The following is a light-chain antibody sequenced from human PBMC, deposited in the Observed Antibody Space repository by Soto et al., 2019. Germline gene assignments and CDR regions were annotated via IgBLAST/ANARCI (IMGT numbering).Light chain of an antibody. CDR1: SSNIGAAYY. V-gene: IGLV1-40*01. CDR3: QSYDTSLSGSV. Sequence: QAVVTQPPSVSGAPGQRVTISCTGSSSNIGAAYYVHWYQQLPGTAPKLLIYGNSNRPSGVPDRFSGSKSGTSASLAITRLQAEDGAAYCQSYDTSLSGSVFGGGTKLTVL. J-gene: IGLJ3*02. CDR2: GNS.